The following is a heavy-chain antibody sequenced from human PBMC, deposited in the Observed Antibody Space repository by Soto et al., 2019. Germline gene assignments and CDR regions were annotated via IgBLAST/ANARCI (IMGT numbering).Heavy chain of an antibody. Sequence: EVQLVESGGGLVQPGGSLRLSCAASGFTFSDHYMDWVRQAPGKGLEWVRRRRNKANRYTTEYAASVKGRLTISRDDSKKSVYLQMNGLKNEDTAVYYCVRSTTGGGCLDYWGQGALVTVSS. CDR3: VRSTTGGGCLDY. V-gene: IGHV3-72*01. J-gene: IGHJ4*02. D-gene: IGHD1-1*01. CDR1: GFTFSDHY. CDR2: RRNKANRYTT.